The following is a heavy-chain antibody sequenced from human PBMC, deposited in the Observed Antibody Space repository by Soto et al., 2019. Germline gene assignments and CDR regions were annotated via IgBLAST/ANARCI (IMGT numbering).Heavy chain of an antibody. Sequence: QVQLQESGPGLVKPSQTLSLTCTVSGGSISSGDYYWSWIRQPPGKGMEWIAYIYHSGRTYYNPSLKSRVTISVDTSKNQFALKLSSVTAADTAVYYCSSWSPDNWFDPWGQGTLVTVSS. D-gene: IGHD2-8*02. CDR2: IYHSGRT. J-gene: IGHJ5*02. V-gene: IGHV4-30-4*01. CDR1: GGSISSGDYY. CDR3: SSWSPDNWFDP.